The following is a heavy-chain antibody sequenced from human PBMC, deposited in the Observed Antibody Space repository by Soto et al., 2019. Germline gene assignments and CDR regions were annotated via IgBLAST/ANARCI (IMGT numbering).Heavy chain of an antibody. D-gene: IGHD3-3*01. CDR2: IVVGSGNT. V-gene: IGHV1-58*01. CDR1: GFTFTNSA. Sequence: SVEVSWKASGFTFTNSAVQWVRQARGQRLERIRWIVVGSGNTNYAQKFQERVTITRDMSTSTATTQQSSLRSEDTAENYCAARWFRFLVWVPQTYYGMDVWDQGTKVTVSS. J-gene: IGHJ6*02. CDR3: AARWFRFLVWVPQTYYGMDV.